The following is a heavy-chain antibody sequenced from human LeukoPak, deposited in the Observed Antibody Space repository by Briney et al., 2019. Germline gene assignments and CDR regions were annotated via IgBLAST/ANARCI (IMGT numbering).Heavy chain of an antibody. CDR1: GYTFTGYY. V-gene: IGHV1-2*02. J-gene: IGHJ4*02. CDR2: INPNSGGT. CDR3: ARPYCSSTSCLWYFDY. D-gene: IGHD2-2*01. Sequence: ASVKVSCKASGYTFTGYYMHWVRQAPGQGLEWMGWINPNSGGTNYAQKFQGRVTMTRDTSISTAYMELSRLRSGDTAVYYCARPYCSSTSCLWYFDYWGQGTLVTVSS.